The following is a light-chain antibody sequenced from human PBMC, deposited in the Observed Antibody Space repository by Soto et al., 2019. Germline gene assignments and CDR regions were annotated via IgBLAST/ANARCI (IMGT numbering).Light chain of an antibody. CDR1: QSVSNNY. V-gene: IGKV3D-20*02. Sequence: EIVLTQSPGTLSLSPWERATLSCRASQSVSNNYLAWYQQKPGQAPRLLIYDASNRATGIPARFSGSGSGTDFTLTISSLETEDFAVYYCQQRSNWPITFGQGTRLEIK. CDR2: DAS. CDR3: QQRSNWPIT. J-gene: IGKJ5*01.